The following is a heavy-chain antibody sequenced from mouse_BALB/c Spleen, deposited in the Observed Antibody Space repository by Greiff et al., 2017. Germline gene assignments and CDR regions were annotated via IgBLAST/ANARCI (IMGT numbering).Heavy chain of an antibody. D-gene: IGHD1-1*01. J-gene: IGHJ1*01. CDR3: ARSYYYGSSYVGYFDV. CDR1: GFTFSSFG. Sequence: EVTVGESGGRLVQPGGSRKLSCAASGFTFSSFGMHWVRQAPEKGLEWVAYISSGSSTIYYADTVKGRFTISRDNPKNTLFLQMTSLRSEDTAMYYCARSYYYGSSYVGYFDVWGAGTTVTVSS. V-gene: IGHV5-17*02. CDR2: ISSGSSTI.